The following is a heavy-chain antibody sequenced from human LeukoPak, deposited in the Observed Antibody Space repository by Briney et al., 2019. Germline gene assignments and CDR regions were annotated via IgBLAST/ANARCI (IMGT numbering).Heavy chain of an antibody. V-gene: IGHV1-18*01. CDR1: GYTFTNYG. J-gene: IGHJ3*02. Sequence: ASVKVSCKASGYTFTNYGISWVRQAPGQGLDWMGWISAYNGNTVYAQELQGRVTMTTDTSTSTAYMELRSLRSDDTAVYYCARDRWSSSSSEGALDIWGQGTMVTVSS. D-gene: IGHD6-6*01. CDR2: ISAYNGNT. CDR3: ARDRWSSSSSEGALDI.